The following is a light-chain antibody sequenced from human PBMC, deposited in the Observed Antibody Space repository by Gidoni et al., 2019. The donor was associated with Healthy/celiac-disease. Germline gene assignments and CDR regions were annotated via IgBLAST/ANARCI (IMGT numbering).Light chain of an antibody. CDR1: QRVSSSY. V-gene: IGKV3-20*01. Sequence: EIVLTQSPGTLSLSPGERATLSCRASQRVSSSYLAWYQQKPGQAPRLLISGASSRATGIPDRFSGSGSGTDFTLTISRLEPEDFAVYYCQQYGSSSLTFGGGTKVEIK. CDR2: GAS. J-gene: IGKJ4*01. CDR3: QQYGSSSLT.